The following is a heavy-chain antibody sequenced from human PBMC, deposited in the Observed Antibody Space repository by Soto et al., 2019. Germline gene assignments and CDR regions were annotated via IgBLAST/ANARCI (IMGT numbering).Heavy chain of an antibody. CDR3: ARSPALHIDY. J-gene: IGHJ4*02. CDR2: INAGNCNT. Sequence: QVQLVQSGAEVKKPGASVKVSCKASGYTFTSYAMHWVRQAPGQRLEWMGWINAGNCNTKYSQKFQGRVTITRDTSTSAAYMELSRLRSEDTAVYYCARSPALHIDYWGQGTLVTVS. V-gene: IGHV1-3*01. CDR1: GYTFTSYA. D-gene: IGHD4-4*01.